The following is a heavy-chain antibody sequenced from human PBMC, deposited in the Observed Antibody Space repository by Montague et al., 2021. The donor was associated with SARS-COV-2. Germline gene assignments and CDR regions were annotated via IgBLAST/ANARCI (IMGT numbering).Heavy chain of an antibody. CDR2: VLYNKGT. CDR1: GVSVTDYY. D-gene: IGHD3-9*01. J-gene: IGHJ4*02. Sequence: SETLSLTCTVSGVSVTDYYWSWIRQPPGKGLERVGDVLYNKGTNSNPSPTSRVAISVDTSKNQFSLRLTSVTAADTASYYCVGHPHYDGLNGPPDFWGQGTVVTVSS. CDR3: VGHPHYDGLNGPPDF. V-gene: IGHV4-59*08.